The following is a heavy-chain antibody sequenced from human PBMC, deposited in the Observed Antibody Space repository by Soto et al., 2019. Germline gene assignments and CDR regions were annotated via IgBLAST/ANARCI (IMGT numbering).Heavy chain of an antibody. J-gene: IGHJ4*02. CDR3: GREVYDSSGYLYYFDY. CDR1: GGSISSGDYY. CDR2: IYYSGST. D-gene: IGHD3-22*01. Sequence: QVQLQESGPGLVKPSQTLSLTCTVSGGSISSGDYYWSWMRQPPGKGLEWIGYIYYSGSTYYNPSLKSRVTISVDTSKNQFSLKLSSVTAADTAVYYCGREVYDSSGYLYYFDYWGQGTLVTVSS. V-gene: IGHV4-30-4*01.